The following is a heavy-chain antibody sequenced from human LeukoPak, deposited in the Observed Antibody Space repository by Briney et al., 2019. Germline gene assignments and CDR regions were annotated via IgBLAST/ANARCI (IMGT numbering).Heavy chain of an antibody. J-gene: IGHJ4*02. CDR1: GGSFSGYY. Sequence: PSETLSLTCAVYGGSFSGYYWSWIRQPPGKGLEWIGEINHSGSTNYNPSLKSRVTISVDTSKNQFSLKLSSVTAADTAMYYCARAYGDADYCGQGTLVTVSS. D-gene: IGHD4-17*01. CDR2: INHSGST. CDR3: ARAYGDADY. V-gene: IGHV4-34*01.